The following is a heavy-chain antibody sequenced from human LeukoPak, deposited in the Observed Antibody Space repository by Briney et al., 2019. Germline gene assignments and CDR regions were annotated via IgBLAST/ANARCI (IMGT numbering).Heavy chain of an antibody. Sequence: GEPLRLSCAASGFAFKNAWMSWVRQAPGKGLEWVSSISSSSSYIYYADSVKGRFTISRDNAKNSLSLQMNSLRAEDTAVYFCARDRSGYYDNSGYYYDANAFDIWGQGTMVTVSS. CDR1: GFAFKNAW. CDR3: ARDRSGYYDNSGYYYDANAFDI. D-gene: IGHD3-22*01. V-gene: IGHV3-21*06. J-gene: IGHJ3*02. CDR2: ISSSSSYI.